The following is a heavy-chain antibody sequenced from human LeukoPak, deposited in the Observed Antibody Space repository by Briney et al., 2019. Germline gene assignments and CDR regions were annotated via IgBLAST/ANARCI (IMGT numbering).Heavy chain of an antibody. V-gene: IGHV3-30*18. Sequence: GGSLRLSCAASGFTFSNYGIYWVRQAPGNGLEWVAVISFDGSLKYYAESVKGRFTVSRDNSKNTLYLQLNSLRAEDTAVYYCAKDSGVVVTAIPNYWGQGALVTVSS. CDR2: ISFDGSLK. D-gene: IGHD2-21*02. J-gene: IGHJ4*02. CDR3: AKDSGVVVTAIPNY. CDR1: GFTFSNYG.